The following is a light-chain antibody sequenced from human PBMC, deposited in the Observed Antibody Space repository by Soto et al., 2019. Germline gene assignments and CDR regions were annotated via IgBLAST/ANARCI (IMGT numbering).Light chain of an antibody. J-gene: IGLJ1*01. CDR2: EDN. V-gene: IGLV6-57*02. CDR1: SGSIASNY. Sequence: FMLTQPHSVSESPGKTVTISCTGSSGSIASNYVQWYQQRPGSAPTTVIYEDNQRPSGVPDRFSGSIDSSSNSASLTISGLKTEDEADYYCQSYDSSNQGVFGTGTKVTVL. CDR3: QSYDSSNQGV.